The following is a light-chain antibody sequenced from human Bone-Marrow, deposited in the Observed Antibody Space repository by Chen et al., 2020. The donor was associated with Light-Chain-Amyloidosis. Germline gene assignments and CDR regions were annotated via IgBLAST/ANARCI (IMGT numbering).Light chain of an antibody. CDR3: QSYDSTTRV. CDR1: GGSIASNY. J-gene: IGLJ3*02. V-gene: IGLV6-57*03. CDR2: EDN. Sequence: NFMLTQPHSVSESPGKTVIISCTRSGGSIASNYVQWYQQRPGSAPTTVIYEDNQRPSGVPDRFSGSIDSSSNSASLTISGLKTEDEADYYCQSYDSTTRVFGGGTKLTVL.